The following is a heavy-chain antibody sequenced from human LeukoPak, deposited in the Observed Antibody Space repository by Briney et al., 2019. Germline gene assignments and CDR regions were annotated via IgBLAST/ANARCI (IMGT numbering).Heavy chain of an antibody. D-gene: IGHD3-9*01. CDR1: GGSISSTNYY. V-gene: IGHV4-39*02. CDR3: AGDRGYYDILNGYSSIDY. Sequence: SETLSLTCTVSGGSISSTNYYWGWIRQPPGKGLEWIGSIYYSGSTYYNPSLKSRVTISVDTSKNHFSLKLSSVTAADTAVYYCAGDRGYYDILNGYSSIDYWGQGTLVTVSS. CDR2: IYYSGST. J-gene: IGHJ4*02.